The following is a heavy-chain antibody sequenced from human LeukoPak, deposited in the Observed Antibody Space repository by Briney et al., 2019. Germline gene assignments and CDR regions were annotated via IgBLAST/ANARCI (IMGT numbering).Heavy chain of an antibody. J-gene: IGHJ4*02. CDR2: ISGSGGST. V-gene: IGHV3-23*01. CDR3: AKDSRYVSGD. CDR1: GFTFSNYV. D-gene: IGHD3-10*01. Sequence: QSGGSLRLSCVASGFTFSNYVMSWVRQAPGKGLECVSVISGSGGSTYYVDPVKGRFTISRDNSKNTLYLQMNSLRVEDTAVYYCAKDSRYVSGDWGQGTLVTVSS.